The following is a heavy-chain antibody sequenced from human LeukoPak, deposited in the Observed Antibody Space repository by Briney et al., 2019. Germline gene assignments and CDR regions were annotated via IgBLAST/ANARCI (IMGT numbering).Heavy chain of an antibody. CDR2: IYHSGST. V-gene: IGHV4-38-2*02. D-gene: IGHD2-15*01. J-gene: IGHJ4*02. CDR3: ARDSSDY. CDR1: GYSISSGYY. Sequence: SETLSLTCTVSGYSISSGYYWGWIRQPPGKGLEWIGSIYHSGSTYYNPSLKSRVTISVDTSKDQFSLKLSSVTAADTAVYYCARDSSDYWGQGTLVTVSS.